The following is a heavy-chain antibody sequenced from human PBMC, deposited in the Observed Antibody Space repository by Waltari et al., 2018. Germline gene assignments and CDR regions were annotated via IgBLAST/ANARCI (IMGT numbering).Heavy chain of an antibody. D-gene: IGHD3-22*01. J-gene: IGHJ4*02. CDR2: IYYSGST. CDR1: GGSISSHY. CDR3: ARDFGYYDSSGYDY. Sequence: QVQLQESGPGLVKPSETLSLTCTVSGGSISSHYWSWIRQPPGKGLEWIGYIYYSGSTTYNPSLKSRVTISVDTSKNQFSLKLSSVTAADTAVYYCARDFGYYDSSGYDYWGQGTLVTVSS. V-gene: IGHV4-59*11.